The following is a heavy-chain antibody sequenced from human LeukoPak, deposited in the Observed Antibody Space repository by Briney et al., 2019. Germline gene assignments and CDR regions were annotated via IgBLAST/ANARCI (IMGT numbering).Heavy chain of an antibody. V-gene: IGHV3-66*01. CDR1: GFTVSSNY. D-gene: IGHD6-19*01. Sequence: PGGSLRLSCAASGFTVSSNYMSWVRQAPGKGLEWVSVIYSGGGTYYADSVKGRFTISRDTSKNTLYLQMNSLRAEDTAVYYCARGMYSSGWYSDYWGQGTLVTVSS. J-gene: IGHJ4*02. CDR2: IYSGGGT. CDR3: ARGMYSSGWYSDY.